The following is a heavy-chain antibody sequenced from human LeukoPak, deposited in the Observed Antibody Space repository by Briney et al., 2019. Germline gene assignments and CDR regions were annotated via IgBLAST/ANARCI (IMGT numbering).Heavy chain of an antibody. CDR3: ARQGDYDFWSGYFPNYYYYYMDV. CDR1: GGSISSSSYY. CDR2: IYYSGST. V-gene: IGHV4-39*01. D-gene: IGHD3-3*01. J-gene: IGHJ6*03. Sequence: PSETLSLTCTVSGGSISSSSYYWGWIRQPPGKGLEWIGSIYYSGSTYYNPSLKSRVTISVDTAKNQLSLKVSSVTAADTAVYYCARQGDYDFWSGYFPNYYYYYMDVWGKGTTVTVPS.